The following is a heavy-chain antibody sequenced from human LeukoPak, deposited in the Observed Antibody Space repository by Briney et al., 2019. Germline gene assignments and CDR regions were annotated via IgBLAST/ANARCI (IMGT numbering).Heavy chain of an antibody. Sequence: ASVKVSCKASGYTFSAYGISWVRQAPGQGLEWMGYISAYSGNTNYAQKLQGRVTMTTDTSTSTAYMELRSLRSDDTAVYYCARDSHIAGVAYYFDYWGRGTLVTISS. D-gene: IGHD6-13*01. CDR2: ISAYSGNT. J-gene: IGHJ4*02. V-gene: IGHV1-18*01. CDR3: ARDSHIAGVAYYFDY. CDR1: GYTFSAYG.